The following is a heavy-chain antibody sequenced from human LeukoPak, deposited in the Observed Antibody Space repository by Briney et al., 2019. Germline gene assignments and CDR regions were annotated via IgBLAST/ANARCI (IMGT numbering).Heavy chain of an antibody. Sequence: QPGGSLRLSCGASGFTFSNYGMLWVRQAPAKGLEWVSFIRYDGNNKLYADSVKGRFTISRDNSKNTLYLHINSLRAEDTALYYCVKDNPLDYWGQGTLVIVSS. CDR1: GFTFSNYG. J-gene: IGHJ4*02. CDR3: VKDNPLDY. CDR2: IRYDGNNK. V-gene: IGHV3-30*02. D-gene: IGHD1-14*01.